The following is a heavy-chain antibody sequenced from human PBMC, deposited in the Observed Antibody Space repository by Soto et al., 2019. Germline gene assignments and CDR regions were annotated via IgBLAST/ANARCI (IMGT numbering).Heavy chain of an antibody. CDR2: IIPIFGTA. CDR1: GGTFGSYA. Sequence: QVQLVQSGAEVKKPGSSVKVSCKASGGTFGSYAISWVRQAPGQGLEWMGGIIPIFGTANYAQKFQGRVTITADESTSTAYMELSSLRSEDTAVYYCARGRYYYDSSGYSDMDVWGQGTTVTVSS. CDR3: ARGRYYYDSSGYSDMDV. J-gene: IGHJ6*02. V-gene: IGHV1-69*01. D-gene: IGHD3-22*01.